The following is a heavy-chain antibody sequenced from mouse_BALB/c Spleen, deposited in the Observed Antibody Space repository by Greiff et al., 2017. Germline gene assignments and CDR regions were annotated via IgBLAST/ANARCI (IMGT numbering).Heavy chain of an antibody. V-gene: IGHV3-8*02. Sequence: EVMLMESGPSLVQPSQTLSLSCSVTGVSITSCYWNWVRKFPGNKLEYMGYISYSGSTYYNPSLKSRISITRDTSKNQYYLQLNAVTAEDTATYYCARYGNFYYYAMDYWGQGTSVTVSA. CDR1: GVSITSCY. CDR3: ARYGNFYYYAMDY. J-gene: IGHJ4*01. CDR2: ISYSGST. D-gene: IGHD2-1*01.